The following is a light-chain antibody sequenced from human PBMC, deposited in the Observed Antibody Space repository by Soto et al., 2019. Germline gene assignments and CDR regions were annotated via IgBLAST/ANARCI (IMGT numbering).Light chain of an antibody. CDR2: DTR. CDR1: HSNIGNNY. J-gene: IGLJ2*01. V-gene: IGLV1-51*01. Sequence: QSVLTQPPSVSAAPGQKVSISCSGSHSNIGNNYVSWYQQFPGAAPKLLIYDTRKRPSWIPDRFSASKSGTSATLVITGLQSGDEAYYYCGTWDSSLSAGRFGGGTKPTVL. CDR3: GTWDSSLSAGR.